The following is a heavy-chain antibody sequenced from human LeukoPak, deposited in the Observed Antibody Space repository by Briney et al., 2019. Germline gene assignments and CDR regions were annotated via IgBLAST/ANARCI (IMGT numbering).Heavy chain of an antibody. CDR3: VKRLNNYFDY. J-gene: IGHJ4*02. D-gene: IGHD4/OR15-4a*01. CDR2: ISSNGGST. V-gene: IGHV3-64D*06. Sequence: PARSLRLSCSASGFTFSSYAMHWVRQAPGKGLEFVSGISSNGGSTYYTDPVKGRLTISRDNTKNTVYLQMSSLRPEDTAVYFCVKRLNNYFDYWGQGTLVTVSS. CDR1: GFTFSSYA.